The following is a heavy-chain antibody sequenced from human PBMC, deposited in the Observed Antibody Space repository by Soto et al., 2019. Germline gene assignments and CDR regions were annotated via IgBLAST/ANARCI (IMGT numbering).Heavy chain of an antibody. J-gene: IGHJ1*01. CDR3: ARDGPTHLLGQSYQV. CDR1: GFPFTVFW. CDR2: INQGGRER. Sequence: EVQLVESGGALVQPGGSLRLSCAASGFPFTVFWMSWVRQVPGKGLEWVANINQGGRERYYVDSVKGRFTISRDNADNSVYLQMKSLRVEDTAVYYCARDGPTHLLGQSYQVWGQGTVVTVSS. D-gene: IGHD2-2*01. V-gene: IGHV3-7*01.